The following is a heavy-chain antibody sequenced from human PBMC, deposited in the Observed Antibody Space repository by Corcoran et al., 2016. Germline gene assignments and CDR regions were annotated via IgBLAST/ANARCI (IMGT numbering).Heavy chain of an antibody. D-gene: IGHD3-10*01. J-gene: IGHJ2*01. CDR1: GGSFSDHS. CDR3: ARHRKSGWYFDL. V-gene: IGHV4-34*01. CDR2: ISHRGRT. Sequence: QVQLQQWGAGLLKPSETLSLTCAVYGGSFSDHSWSWIRQPPGKGLEWIGEISHRGRTTYNPSLKSRITISVDTSKNQFSLKLSSVSAADTAVYSCARHRKSGWYFDLWGRGTLVTVSS.